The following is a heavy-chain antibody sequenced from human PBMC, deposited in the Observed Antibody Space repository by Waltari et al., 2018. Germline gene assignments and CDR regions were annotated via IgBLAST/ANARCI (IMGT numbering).Heavy chain of an antibody. V-gene: IGHV3-11*01. D-gene: IGHD3-3*02. CDR3: ARVLARLVDLLDF. Sequence: QVHLVESGGGLVEPGGSLRLSCAASGFPFSDYYMAWIRQAPGKGLELVSYISPNENTIFYADSGKGRFTISRDNAKNSLYLQMSSLRAEDTAVYYCARVLARLVDLLDFWGQGTLVTVSS. CDR1: GFPFSDYY. CDR2: ISPNENTI. J-gene: IGHJ4*02.